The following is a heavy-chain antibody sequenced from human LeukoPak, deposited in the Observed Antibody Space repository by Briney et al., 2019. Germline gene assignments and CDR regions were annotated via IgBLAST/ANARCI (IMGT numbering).Heavy chain of an antibody. Sequence: GGSLRLSCAASGFTFSNYAMSWVRQAPGKGLEWVSAISGSAGSTYYADSVKGRFTISRDNSKNTLYLQMDSLRAEDTAVYYCAKLSGWYGLDYWGQGTLVTVSS. J-gene: IGHJ4*02. CDR1: GFTFSNYA. V-gene: IGHV3-23*01. D-gene: IGHD6-19*01. CDR2: ISGSAGST. CDR3: AKLSGWYGLDY.